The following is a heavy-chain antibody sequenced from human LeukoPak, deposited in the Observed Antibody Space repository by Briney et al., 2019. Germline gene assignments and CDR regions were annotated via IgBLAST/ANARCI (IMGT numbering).Heavy chain of an antibody. CDR3: ARGRRTHAFDI. V-gene: IGHV4-31*03. Sequence: PSQTLSLTCTVSGGSISSGGYYWSWIRQHPGKGLEWLGYIYYSGSTYYNPSLKSRVTISVDTSKNQFSLKLSSVTAADTAVYYCARGRRTHAFDIWGQGTMVTVSS. J-gene: IGHJ3*02. CDR2: IYYSGST. D-gene: IGHD2-15*01. CDR1: GGSISSGGYY.